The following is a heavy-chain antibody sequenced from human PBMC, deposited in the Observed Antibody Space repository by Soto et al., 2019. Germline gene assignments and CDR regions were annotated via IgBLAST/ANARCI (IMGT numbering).Heavy chain of an antibody. CDR2: IYYSGST. V-gene: IGHV4-31*03. CDR3: ARDPGRYYYMDV. Sequence: SETLSLTCPVSGGSISSGGYSWSWIRQHPGKGLEWIGYIYYSGSTYYNPSLKSRVTISVDTSKNQFSLKLSSVTAADTAVYHCARDPGRYYYMDVWGKGTTVTVSS. CDR1: GGSISSGGYS. J-gene: IGHJ6*03.